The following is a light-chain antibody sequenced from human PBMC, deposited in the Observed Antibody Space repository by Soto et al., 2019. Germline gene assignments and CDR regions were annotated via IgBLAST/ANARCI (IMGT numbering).Light chain of an antibody. CDR1: QGVRNN. CDR2: AAS. Sequence: DLQMTQSPSSLSASVGDRVTITCRASQGVRNNLAWFNQRPGKAPKSLIYAASILQSGVPSRFSGGGSGTDFTLTISSLQPEDFATYYCQQYNTYPFTFGQGTRLEIK. CDR3: QQYNTYPFT. J-gene: IGKJ5*01. V-gene: IGKV1-16*01.